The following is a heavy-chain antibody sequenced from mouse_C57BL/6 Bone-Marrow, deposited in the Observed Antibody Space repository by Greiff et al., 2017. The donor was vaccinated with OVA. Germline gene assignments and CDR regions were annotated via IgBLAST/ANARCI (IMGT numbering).Heavy chain of an antibody. CDR3: ARWWFAY. Sequence: VKVVESGAELARPGASVKLSCKASGYTFTSYGISWVKQRTGQGLEWIGEIYPRSGNTYYNEKFKGKATLTADKSSSTAYMELRSLTSEDSAVYFCARWWFAYWGQGTLVTVSA. V-gene: IGHV1-81*01. CDR1: GYTFTSYG. J-gene: IGHJ3*01. CDR2: IYPRSGNT.